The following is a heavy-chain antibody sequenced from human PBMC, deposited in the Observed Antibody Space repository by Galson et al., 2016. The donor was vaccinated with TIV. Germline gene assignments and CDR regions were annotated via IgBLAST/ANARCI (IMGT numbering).Heavy chain of an antibody. CDR1: VFTFCNLV. Sequence: LRRSCAASVFTFCNLVLHWVRPAPRKRLVWGGVIWIHASRQLIAHSVTSGFTITRDNSTKTIYLEMSSLTAEDAAMYYCAKARTKLEAAYYYGVDVWGQGTMVTVSS. V-gene: IGHV3-33*03. CDR3: AKARTKLEAAYYYGVDV. D-gene: IGHD1-7*01. CDR2: IWIHASRQ. J-gene: IGHJ6*02.